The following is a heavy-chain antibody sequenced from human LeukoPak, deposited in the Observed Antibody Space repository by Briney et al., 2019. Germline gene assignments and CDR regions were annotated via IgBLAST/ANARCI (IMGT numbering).Heavy chain of an antibody. CDR1: GFTLSRYW. Sequence: GASLRLSCAASGFTLSRYWMHWVRPVSGRGLVWVSRIYSDGSSTSYADCVKGRFTISRDNAKNTLYLQMNSLRAEDTAVYHCARVTYGAFDIWGQGTMVTVSS. D-gene: IGHD1-20*01. CDR2: IYSDGSST. V-gene: IGHV3-74*01. J-gene: IGHJ3*02. CDR3: ARVTYGAFDI.